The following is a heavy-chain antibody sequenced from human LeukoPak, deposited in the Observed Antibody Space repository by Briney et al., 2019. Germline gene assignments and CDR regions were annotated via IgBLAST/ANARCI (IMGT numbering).Heavy chain of an antibody. CDR1: GDSISTSSYY. CDR3: ARHGYTSMVYYLNY. D-gene: IGHD5-18*01. CDR2: IYYSGTT. V-gene: IGHV4-39*01. J-gene: IGHJ4*02. Sequence: SETLSLTCTVSGDSISTSSYYWGWIRQPPGKGLEWIVSIYYSGTTYYGPSLKSRVTIFVDTSNNQFSLRLSSVTAADTAVYYCARHGYTSMVYYLNYWGQGMLVTVSS.